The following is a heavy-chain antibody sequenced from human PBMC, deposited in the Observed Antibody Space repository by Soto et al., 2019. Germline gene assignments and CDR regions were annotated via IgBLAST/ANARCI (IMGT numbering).Heavy chain of an antibody. J-gene: IGHJ3*02. V-gene: IGHV3-33*01. Sequence: QVQLVESGGGVVQPGRSLRLSCAASGFTFSSYGMHWVRQAPGKGLEWVAVIWYDGSNKYYADSVKGRFTISRDNSKNTLYLQMNSLRAEDTAVYYCAREREVWAFDIWGQGTMVTVSS. D-gene: IGHD2-8*01. CDR2: IWYDGSNK. CDR3: AREREVWAFDI. CDR1: GFTFSSYG.